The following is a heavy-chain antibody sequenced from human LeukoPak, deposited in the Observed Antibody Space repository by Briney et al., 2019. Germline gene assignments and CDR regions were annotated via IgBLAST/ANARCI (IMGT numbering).Heavy chain of an antibody. Sequence: ASVKVTCKASGYTFTDYYLDWVRQAHAQGIEWMGCINLNSGGKKYEQKFQGRVTITRDTDISTACRELSRLRSDDTAVYYCAREEVACDMGGQGTMVTVSS. CDR2: INLNSGGK. CDR3: AREEVACDM. CDR1: GYTFTDYY. V-gene: IGHV1-2*02. J-gene: IGHJ3*02.